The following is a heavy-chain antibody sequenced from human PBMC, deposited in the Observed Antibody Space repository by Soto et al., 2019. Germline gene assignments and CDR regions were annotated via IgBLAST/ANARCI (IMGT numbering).Heavy chain of an antibody. V-gene: IGHV1-46*01. CDR1: GYTFTSYY. Sequence: ASVNVSCKASGYTFTSYYMHWVRKAPGQGHEWMGIINPSGGSTSYAQKLQGRVTMTRDTSTSTVYMELSSLRSEDTVVYYCARLLPDYDILTGPDYWGQGTLVTVSS. CDR2: INPSGGST. D-gene: IGHD3-9*01. CDR3: ARLLPDYDILTGPDY. J-gene: IGHJ4*02.